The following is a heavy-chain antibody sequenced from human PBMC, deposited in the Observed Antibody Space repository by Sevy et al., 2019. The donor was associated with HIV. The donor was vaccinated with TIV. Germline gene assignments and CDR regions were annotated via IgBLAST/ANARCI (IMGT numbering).Heavy chain of an antibody. J-gene: IGHJ6*02. Sequence: ASVKVSCKASGYTFTSYGISWVRQAPGQGLEWMGWISAYNGNTNYAQKLQGRVTMTTDTSTSTAYMELRSLRSDDTAGYYGAGDLISGGYYYYYYGMDVWGQGTTVTVSS. D-gene: IGHD2-21*01. CDR2: ISAYNGNT. CDR1: GYTFTSYG. V-gene: IGHV1-18*01. CDR3: AGDLISGGYYYYYYGMDV.